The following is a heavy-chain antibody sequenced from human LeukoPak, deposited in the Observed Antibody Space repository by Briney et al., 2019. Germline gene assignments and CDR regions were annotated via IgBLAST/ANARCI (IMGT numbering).Heavy chain of an antibody. J-gene: IGHJ4*02. Sequence: GGSLRLSCAASGFTFSSYGMHWVRQAPGKGLEWVAFIRYDGSNKYYADSVKGRFTISRDNSKNTLYLQMNSLRAEDTAVYYCAKLSLRFEIPSLDYWGQGTLVTVSS. D-gene: IGHD2-21*01. CDR1: GFTFSSYG. V-gene: IGHV3-30*02. CDR3: AKLSLRFEIPSLDY. CDR2: IRYDGSNK.